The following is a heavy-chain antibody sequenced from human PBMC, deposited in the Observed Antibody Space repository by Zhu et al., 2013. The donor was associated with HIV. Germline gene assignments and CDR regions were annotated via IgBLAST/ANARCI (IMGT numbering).Heavy chain of an antibody. Sequence: AQLVQSGAEVKKPGASVRVSCKASGYRFTTYGISWVRQAPGQGLEWIGWISGYNNNTNYAQKFQGRVNMTTDTSTSTAYMELRSLRSDDTAFYYCAILLRKSDYWGQGTLVTVSS. J-gene: IGHJ4*02. V-gene: IGHV1-18*01. CDR3: AILLRKSDY. D-gene: IGHD4-17*01. CDR1: GYRFTTYG. CDR2: ISGYNNNT.